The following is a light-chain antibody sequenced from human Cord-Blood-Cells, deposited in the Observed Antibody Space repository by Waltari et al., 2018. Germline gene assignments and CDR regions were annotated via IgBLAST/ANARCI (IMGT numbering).Light chain of an antibody. Sequence: EIVLTQSPATLSLSPGERATLSCRASQSVRSYLAWYQQQPGQAPRLLIYDASNRATGIPARFSGSGSGTDFTLTISSLEPEDFAVYYCQQRSNWLTFGGGTKVEIK. J-gene: IGKJ4*01. CDR3: QQRSNWLT. V-gene: IGKV3-11*01. CDR2: DAS. CDR1: QSVRSY.